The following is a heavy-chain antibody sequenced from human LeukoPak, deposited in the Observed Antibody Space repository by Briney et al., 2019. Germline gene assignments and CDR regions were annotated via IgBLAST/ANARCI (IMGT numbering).Heavy chain of an antibody. CDR1: GFTFSNFG. CDR2: ISYDGSNT. D-gene: IGHD2-15*01. J-gene: IGHJ4*02. CDR3: AKERCSGAACYIFDS. Sequence: GGSLRLSCAASGFTFSNFGMHWVRQTPGKGLECVAVISYDGSNTYYADSVKGRFTISRDNSKSTLSLQLSSLGVEDTAVYYCAKERCSGAACYIFDSWGQGTLVIVSA. V-gene: IGHV3-30*18.